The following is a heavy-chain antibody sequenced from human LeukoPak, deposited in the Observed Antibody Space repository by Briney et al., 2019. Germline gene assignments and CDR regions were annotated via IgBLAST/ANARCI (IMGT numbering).Heavy chain of an antibody. CDR2: ISSSSITI. Sequence: GGSLRLSCAASGFTFSSYSMNWVRQAPGKGLGWVSYISSSSITIYYADSVKGRFTISRDHAKNSLYLQMNSLRDDDTAVYHCARESKTVAGLDYWGQGTLVTVSS. J-gene: IGHJ4*02. CDR3: ARESKTVAGLDY. CDR1: GFTFSSYS. D-gene: IGHD6-19*01. V-gene: IGHV3-48*02.